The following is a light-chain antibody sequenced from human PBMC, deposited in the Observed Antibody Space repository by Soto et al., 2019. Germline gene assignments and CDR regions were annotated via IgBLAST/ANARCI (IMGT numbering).Light chain of an antibody. Sequence: DIVMTQSPVSLAVSLGERATINCKSSQSIFYSSNNKDYLTWYQQKPGQPPKLLIYWASTRESGVPDRFSGSGSGTDFTLTISSLQAEDVAVYYCHQYYSTPWTFGQGTKVDIK. V-gene: IGKV4-1*01. CDR3: HQYYSTPWT. CDR2: WAS. CDR1: QSIFYSSNNKDY. J-gene: IGKJ1*01.